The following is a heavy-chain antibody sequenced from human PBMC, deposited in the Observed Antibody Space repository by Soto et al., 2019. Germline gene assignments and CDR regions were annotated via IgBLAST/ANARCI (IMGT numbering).Heavy chain of an antibody. CDR1: GGSITSHY. CDR2: IHHSGST. V-gene: IGHV4-59*08. J-gene: IGHJ6*02. CDR3: ARQGFGQFPGRVDV. Sequence: QVQLQESGPGLVKPSETLSLTCSVSGGSITSHYCSWFRQPPGKGLEWIGYIHHSGSTSYNPSLKSRVTISVDTPTNQFSLKVTAVTAADTALYYCARQGFGQFPGRVDVWGPGTTVTVSS. D-gene: IGHD3-10*01.